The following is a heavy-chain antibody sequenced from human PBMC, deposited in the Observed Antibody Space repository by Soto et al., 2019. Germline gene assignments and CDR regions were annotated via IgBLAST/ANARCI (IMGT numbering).Heavy chain of an antibody. CDR3: ARESGGATATLDYYYFYMDV. V-gene: IGHV1-2*04. CDR2: INPNGGVT. J-gene: IGHJ6*03. CDR1: GDSFNDYY. D-gene: IGHD5-12*01. Sequence: QVQLVQSGAEVRKPGASVTVSCRSPGDSFNDYYIHGVRQAPGQGFEWMGWINPNGGVTKYAQKFQGWVSMTRDTSIRTVYMQLSRLRSDDTAVYYCARESGGATATLDYYYFYMDVWGTGTTVTVSS.